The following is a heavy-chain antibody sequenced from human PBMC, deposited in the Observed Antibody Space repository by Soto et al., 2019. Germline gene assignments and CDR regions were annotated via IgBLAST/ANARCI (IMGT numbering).Heavy chain of an antibody. V-gene: IGHV4-4*02. Sequence: QVQLQESGPGLVKPSGTLSLTCAVSSGSISSSNWWSWVRQPPGKGLEWIGEIYHSGSTNYNPSLKNRVTISVDKSKNQFSLKLSSVTAADTAVYYCASVVVPAAMPVGVYFDYWGQGTLVTVSS. CDR3: ASVVVPAAMPVGVYFDY. D-gene: IGHD2-2*01. CDR1: SGSISSSNW. CDR2: IYHSGST. J-gene: IGHJ4*02.